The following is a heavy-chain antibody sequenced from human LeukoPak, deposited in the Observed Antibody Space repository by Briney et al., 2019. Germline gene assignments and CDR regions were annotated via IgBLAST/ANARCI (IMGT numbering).Heavy chain of an antibody. CDR3: ARGRSVGTTKDHAFDF. Sequence: GGSLRLSCAVSGFTVSSNYMNWVRQAPGKGLEWVSIIYSGGSTYYADSVKGRFTISRDNSKNTLYLQMNSLRAEDTAVYFCARGRSVGTTKDHAFDFWGQGTMVTVSS. CDR2: IYSGGST. D-gene: IGHD1-26*01. V-gene: IGHV3-53*01. J-gene: IGHJ3*01. CDR1: GFTVSSNY.